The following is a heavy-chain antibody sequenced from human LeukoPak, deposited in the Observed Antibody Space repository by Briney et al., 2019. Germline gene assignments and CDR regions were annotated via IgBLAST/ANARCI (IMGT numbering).Heavy chain of an antibody. CDR2: ISYDGSNK. Sequence: PGRSLRLSCAASGFTFSSYAMHWVRQAPGKGLEWVAVISYDGSNKYYADSVKGRFTISRDNSKNTLYLQMNSLRAEDTAVYYCAREGYGDYHALGHWGQGTLVTVSS. V-gene: IGHV3-30*04. D-gene: IGHD4-17*01. CDR3: AREGYGDYHALGH. CDR1: GFTFSSYA. J-gene: IGHJ5*02.